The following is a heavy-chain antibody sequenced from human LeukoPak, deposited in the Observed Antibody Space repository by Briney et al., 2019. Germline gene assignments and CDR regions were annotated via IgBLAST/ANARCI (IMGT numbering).Heavy chain of an antibody. CDR1: GYTFTGYY. Sequence: GASVKVSCKASGYTFTGYYMHWVRQAPGQGLEWMGWINPNSGGTNYAQKFQGRVTMTGDTSISTAYMGLSRLRSDDTAVYYCARNLAYCGGDCYPEDAFDIWGQGTMVTVSS. J-gene: IGHJ3*02. CDR2: INPNSGGT. CDR3: ARNLAYCGGDCYPEDAFDI. D-gene: IGHD2-21*02. V-gene: IGHV1-2*02.